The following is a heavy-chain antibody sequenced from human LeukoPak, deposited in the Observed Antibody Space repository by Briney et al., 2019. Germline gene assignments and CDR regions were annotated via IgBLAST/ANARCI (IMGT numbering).Heavy chain of an antibody. CDR2: ISDSGGNT. V-gene: IGHV3-23*01. J-gene: IGHJ6*03. D-gene: IGHD3-10*01. CDR3: AKGGGVRGLGDGYYMDV. CDR1: GFTFDDYG. Sequence: GGSLRLSCAASGFTFDDYGMSWVRQAPGKGLEWVSGISDSGGNTYFADSVKGRFTLSRDNSKNTLYPQMNSLRAEDTAVYYCAKGGGVRGLGDGYYMDVWGKGTTVTVSS.